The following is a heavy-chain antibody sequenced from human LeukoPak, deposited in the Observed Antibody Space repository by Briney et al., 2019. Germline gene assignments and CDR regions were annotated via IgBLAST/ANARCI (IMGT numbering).Heavy chain of an antibody. V-gene: IGHV1-2*02. CDR3: ARDGDYGAGSYYRGCIDS. Sequence: ASVKVSCTTSGYSFTAFYIHWVRQAPGQGLEWMGWIHPRGGDTTYAHKFQGRVTMTRDPSTSTAYLDLRSLRSDDTAVYYCARDGDYGAGSYYRGCIDSWGQGTPVTVSP. CDR1: GYSFTAFY. CDR2: IHPRGGDT. D-gene: IGHD3-10*01. J-gene: IGHJ4*02.